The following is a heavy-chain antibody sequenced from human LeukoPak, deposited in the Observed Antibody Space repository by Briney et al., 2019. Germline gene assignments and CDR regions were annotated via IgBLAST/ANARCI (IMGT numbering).Heavy chain of an antibody. J-gene: IGHJ6*02. V-gene: IGHV1-2*02. CDR2: INPNSGGT. Sequence: GASVKVSCKASGYNFIGYYMHWVRQAPGQGLEWMGWINPNSGGTNYAQKFQGRVTMTRDTSISTAHMELNSLRSDETAVYYRARQDIVVVDYGMDVWGQGTTVTVSS. CDR3: ARQDIVVVDYGMDV. CDR1: GYNFIGYY. D-gene: IGHD2-15*01.